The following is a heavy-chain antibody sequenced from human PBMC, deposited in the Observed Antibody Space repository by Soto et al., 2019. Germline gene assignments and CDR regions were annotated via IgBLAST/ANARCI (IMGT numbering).Heavy chain of an antibody. V-gene: IGHV4-59*01. Sequence: TLSLTCTVSGGSISSYYWSWIRQPPGKGLEWIGYIYYSGSTNYNPSLKSRVTISVDTSKNQFSLKLSSVTAADTAVYYCARVVLVCSGGSCYDYYYYYMDVWGKGTTVTVSS. CDR2: IYYSGST. CDR3: ARVVLVCSGGSCYDYYYYYMDV. D-gene: IGHD2-15*01. CDR1: GGSISSYY. J-gene: IGHJ6*03.